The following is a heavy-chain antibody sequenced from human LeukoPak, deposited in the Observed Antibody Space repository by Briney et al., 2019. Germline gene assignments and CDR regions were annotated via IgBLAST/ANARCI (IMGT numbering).Heavy chain of an antibody. Sequence: WASVKVSCKASGYTFTSYGISWVRQAPGQGLEWMGWISAYNGNTNYAQKLQGRVTMTTDTSTSTAYMELRSLRSDDTAVYYCARGGAPNYYYYYMDVWGKGTTVTISS. CDR2: ISAYNGNT. J-gene: IGHJ6*03. V-gene: IGHV1-18*01. CDR1: GYTFTSYG. CDR3: ARGGAPNYYYYYMDV.